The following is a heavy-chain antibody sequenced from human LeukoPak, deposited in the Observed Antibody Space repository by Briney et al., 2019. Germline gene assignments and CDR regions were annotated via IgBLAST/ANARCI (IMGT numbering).Heavy chain of an antibody. V-gene: IGHV1-69*13. CDR1: GGTFSSYA. CDR2: IIPIFGTA. J-gene: IGHJ4*02. CDR3: VVGYFYGSYFDY. Sequence: SVKVSCKASGGTFSSYAISWVRQAPGQGLEWMGGIIPIFGTANYAQKFQGRVTITADESTSTAYMELSSLRSEDTAVYYCVVGYFYGSYFDYWGQGTLVTVSS. D-gene: IGHD3-22*01.